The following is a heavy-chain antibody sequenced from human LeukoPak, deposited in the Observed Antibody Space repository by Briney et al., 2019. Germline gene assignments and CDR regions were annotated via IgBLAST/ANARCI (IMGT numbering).Heavy chain of an antibody. V-gene: IGHV3-23*01. CDR1: GFRFSSYA. Sequence: GGSLRLSCAASGFRFSSYAMSWVRQAPGKGLEWVSAISGSGVSTYYADSVKGRFTVSRDNSKNTLYLQMSSLRAEDTAVYYCARDSGGDLWFREGAPFDYWGQGTLVTVSS. J-gene: IGHJ4*02. D-gene: IGHD3-10*01. CDR3: ARDSGGDLWFREGAPFDY. CDR2: ISGSGVST.